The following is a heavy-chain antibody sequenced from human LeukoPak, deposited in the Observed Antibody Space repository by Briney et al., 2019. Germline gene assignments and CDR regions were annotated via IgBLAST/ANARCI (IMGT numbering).Heavy chain of an antibody. V-gene: IGHV3-30-3*01. CDR2: TSYDGSNK. D-gene: IGHD1-1*01. Sequence: GGSLRLSCAASGFTFSSYAMHWVRRAPGKGLEWVAVTSYDGSNKYYADFVKGRFTISRDNSKNMLYLQMSSLRAEDTAVYYCARGPGTVYYFDYWGQGTLVTVSS. J-gene: IGHJ4*02. CDR3: ARGPGTVYYFDY. CDR1: GFTFSSYA.